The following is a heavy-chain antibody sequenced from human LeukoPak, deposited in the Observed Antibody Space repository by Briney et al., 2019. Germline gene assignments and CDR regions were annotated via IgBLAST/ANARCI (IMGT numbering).Heavy chain of an antibody. D-gene: IGHD4-17*01. J-gene: IGHJ4*02. Sequence: GGSLRLSCAASGFTFTTYAMSWVRQAPGKGLGWVSSVSGSGSHTYYADSVKGRFTISRDNSKNTLDLQMHSLRAEDTALYYCAKEVLGGNYGDYAVDYWGRGTLVTVSS. V-gene: IGHV3-23*01. CDR2: VSGSGSHT. CDR3: AKEVLGGNYGDYAVDY. CDR1: GFTFTTYA.